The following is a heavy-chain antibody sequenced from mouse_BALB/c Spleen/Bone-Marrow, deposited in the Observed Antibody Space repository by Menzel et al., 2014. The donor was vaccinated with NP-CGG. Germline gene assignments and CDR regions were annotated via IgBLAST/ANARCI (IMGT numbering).Heavy chain of an antibody. CDR1: GFNIKDTY. D-gene: IGHD2-1*01. CDR2: IDLANGNT. CDR3: ARNGNYGAWFAY. J-gene: IGHJ3*01. V-gene: IGHV14-3*02. Sequence: EVQLQHSGAELVKPGASVKLSCTASGFNIKDTYMHWVKQRPEQGLEWIGRIDLANGNTKYDPKFQGKATITADTSSNTAYLQLSSLTSEDTAVYYCARNGNYGAWFAYWGQGTLVTVSA.